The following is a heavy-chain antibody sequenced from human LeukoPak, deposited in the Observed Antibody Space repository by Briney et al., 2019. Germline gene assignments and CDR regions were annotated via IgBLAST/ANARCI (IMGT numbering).Heavy chain of an antibody. CDR3: ARHEDCSSTSCYPTYNWFDP. CDR1: GGSFSGYY. J-gene: IGHJ5*02. Sequence: PSETLSLTCAVYGGSFSGYYWSWIRQPPGKGLEWIGEVNHSGSTNYNPSLKSRVTISVDTSKNQFSLKLSSVTAADTAVYYCARHEDCSSTSCYPTYNWFDPWGQGTLVTVSS. V-gene: IGHV4-34*01. D-gene: IGHD2-2*01. CDR2: VNHSGST.